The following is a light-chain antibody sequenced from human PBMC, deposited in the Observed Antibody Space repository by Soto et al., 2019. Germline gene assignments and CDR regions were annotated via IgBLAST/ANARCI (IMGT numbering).Light chain of an antibody. V-gene: IGKV3-11*01. Sequence: EVVLTQAPATLSLSTGERATLSCRASQSVSSHLTWYQQNPGQAPRLLIYHASNRANGIPGRFSVSGSGTDFTLTIRSLEPEEFAVYYCQQRSNGPAYTFGQGNRRDIK. CDR2: HAS. J-gene: IGKJ2*01. CDR3: QQRSNGPAYT. CDR1: QSVSSH.